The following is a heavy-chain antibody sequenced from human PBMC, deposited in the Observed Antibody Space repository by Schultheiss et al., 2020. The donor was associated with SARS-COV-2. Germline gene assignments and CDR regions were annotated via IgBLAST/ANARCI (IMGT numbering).Heavy chain of an antibody. Sequence: SQTLSLTCTVSGGSISSGDYYWSWIRQPPGKGLEWIGYIYHSGSTYYNPSLKSRVTISVDTSKNQFSLKLSSVTAADTAVYYCARVPAAIGEGYFDYWGQGTLVTVSS. V-gene: IGHV4-30-4*01. D-gene: IGHD2-2*02. CDR1: GGSISSGDYY. CDR2: IYHSGST. J-gene: IGHJ4*02. CDR3: ARVPAAIGEGYFDY.